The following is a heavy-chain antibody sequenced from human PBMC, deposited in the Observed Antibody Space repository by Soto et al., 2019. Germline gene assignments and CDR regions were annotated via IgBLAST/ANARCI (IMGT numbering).Heavy chain of an antibody. CDR1: GFIADDYA. Sequence: EVQLVESGGGLVQPGRSLRLSCVASGFIADDYAMHWVRQAPGKGLEWVSGISSNSATINYADSVKGRFTISRDNPKNSLFLQMNSLRPEATAFYYCVKDMKWGGMTTIHYFDSWAREPWSPSPQ. CDR2: ISSNSATI. J-gene: IGHJ4*02. V-gene: IGHV3-9*02. CDR3: VKDMKWGGMTTIHYFDS. D-gene: IGHD4-17*01.